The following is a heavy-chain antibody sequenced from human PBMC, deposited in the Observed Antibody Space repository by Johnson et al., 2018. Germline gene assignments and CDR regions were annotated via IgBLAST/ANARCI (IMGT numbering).Heavy chain of an antibody. CDR3: AKDGTWVADYSYYYMDV. CDR1: GFTFDDYV. Sequence: VQLVESEGGLVQXGGSLRLXCAASGFTFDDYVMHWVRQAPGKGLEWVSGISWNSGSIGYADSVKGRFTISRDNAKNSLYLQMNSLRAEDTALYYCAKDGTWVADYSYYYMDVWGKGTTVTVSS. CDR2: ISWNSGSI. D-gene: IGHD1-26*01. V-gene: IGHV3-9*01. J-gene: IGHJ6*03.